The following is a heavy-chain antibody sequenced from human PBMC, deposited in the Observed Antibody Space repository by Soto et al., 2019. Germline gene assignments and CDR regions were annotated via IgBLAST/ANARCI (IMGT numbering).Heavy chain of an antibody. CDR2: INAGNGDT. J-gene: IGHJ1*01. D-gene: IGHD2-21*01. Sequence: ASVKVSCKASGYTFTSFPIHWVRQAPGQGLEWMGWINAGNGDTKYSQKFQGRVTVTRDTSASTAYMELISLRSEDTAVYYCTRAPRGENWGQGTLVTVSS. V-gene: IGHV1-3*01. CDR3: TRAPRGEN. CDR1: GYTFTSFP.